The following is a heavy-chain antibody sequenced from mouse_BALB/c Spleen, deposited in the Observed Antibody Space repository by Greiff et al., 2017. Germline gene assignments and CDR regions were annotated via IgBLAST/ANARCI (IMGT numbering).Heavy chain of an antibody. CDR1: GYTFTSYW. Sequence: QVHVKQSGAELAKPGASVKMSCKASGYTFTSYWMHWVKQRPGQGLEWIGYINPSTGYTEYNQKFKDKATLTADKSSSTAYMQLSSLTSEDSAVYSCARSSYGNYEGAWFAYWGQGTLVTVSA. CDR3: ARSSYGNYEGAWFAY. J-gene: IGHJ3*01. V-gene: IGHV1-7*01. D-gene: IGHD2-10*02. CDR2: INPSTGYT.